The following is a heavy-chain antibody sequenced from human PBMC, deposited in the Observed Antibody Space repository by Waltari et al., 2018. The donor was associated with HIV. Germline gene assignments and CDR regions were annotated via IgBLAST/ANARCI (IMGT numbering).Heavy chain of an antibody. CDR3: ARDQDYYDSSGYTSYAFDI. CDR2: IYRSGTT. Sequence: QVLLQESGPRLVKSSETLSLTCTVSASSISRYYYWAWIRQAPGKGLEWIGSIYRSGTTYYNPSFKTRVTISVNMSKNQYSLKLSSLTAADTAIYYCARDQDYYDSSGYTSYAFDIWGRGTMIIVSS. J-gene: IGHJ3*02. D-gene: IGHD3-22*01. CDR1: ASSISRYYY. V-gene: IGHV4-38-2*02.